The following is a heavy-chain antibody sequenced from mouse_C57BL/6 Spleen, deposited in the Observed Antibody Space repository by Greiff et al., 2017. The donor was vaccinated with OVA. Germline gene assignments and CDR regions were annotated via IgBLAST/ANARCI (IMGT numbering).Heavy chain of an antibody. J-gene: IGHJ2*01. V-gene: IGHV7-3*01. Sequence: EVKLVEPGGGLVQPGGSLSLSCAASGFTFTDYYMSWVRQPPGKALEWLGFIRNKANGYPTEYSASVQGRFTISRDNSQSILYLQMKALRAEDSASYYCARYKGRLTFGYRGQSTTLTVSS. CDR1: GFTFTDYY. CDR3: ARYKGRLTFGY. D-gene: IGHD2-2*01. CDR2: IRNKANGYPT.